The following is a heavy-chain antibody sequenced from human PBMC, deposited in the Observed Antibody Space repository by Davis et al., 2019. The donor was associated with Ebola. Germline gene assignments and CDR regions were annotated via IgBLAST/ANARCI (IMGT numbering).Heavy chain of an antibody. D-gene: IGHD4-11*01. CDR1: GFTFSSYC. V-gene: IGHV3-74*01. CDR2: TCSDGSNT. CDR3: SRDVDYTFDQ. J-gene: IGHJ4*02. Sequence: PGGSLRLSCAASGFTFSSYCMHWVRQAPGRGLVWVSRTCSDGSNTIYADPVKGRFTISRANAKNTLSLQMNSLRVEDTAVYYCSRDVDYTFDQWGQGTLVIVSS.